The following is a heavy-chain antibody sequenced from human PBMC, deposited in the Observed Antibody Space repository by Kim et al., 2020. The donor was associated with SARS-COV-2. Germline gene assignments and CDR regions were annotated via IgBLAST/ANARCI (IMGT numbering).Heavy chain of an antibody. V-gene: IGHV3-7*01. CDR3: ARGIAAAWEGWFDP. J-gene: IGHJ5*02. CDR1: GFTFSSYW. D-gene: IGHD6-13*01. CDR2: IKQDGSEK. Sequence: GGSLRLSCAASGFTFSSYWMSWVRQAPGKGLEWVANIKQDGSEKYYVDSVKGRFTISRDNAKNSLYLQMNSLRAEDTAVYYCARGIAAAWEGWFDPWGQGTLVTVSS.